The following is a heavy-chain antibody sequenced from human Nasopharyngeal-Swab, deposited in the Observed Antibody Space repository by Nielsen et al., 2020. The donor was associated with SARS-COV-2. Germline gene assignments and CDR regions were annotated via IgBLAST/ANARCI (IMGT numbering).Heavy chain of an antibody. CDR2: IGTAGDT. Sequence: GESLKISCAASGFTFSSYDMHWVRQATGKGLEWVSAIGTAGDTYYPGSVKGRLTISRENAKNSLYLQMNSLRAGDTAVYYCARAHYGGTYYYYYGMDVWGQGTTVTVSS. V-gene: IGHV3-13*01. J-gene: IGHJ6*02. D-gene: IGHD4-23*01. CDR1: GFTFSSYD. CDR3: ARAHYGGTYYYYYGMDV.